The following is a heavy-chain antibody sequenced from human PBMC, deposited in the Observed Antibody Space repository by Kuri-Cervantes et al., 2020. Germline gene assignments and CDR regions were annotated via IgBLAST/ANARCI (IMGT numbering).Heavy chain of an antibody. J-gene: IGHJ6*03. V-gene: IGHV4-39*07. CDR3: ARGQDTPMWELYYMDV. Sequence: GSLRLSCTVSGGSISSSSYYWGWIRQPPGKGLEWIGEINQSGSTNYNPSLKSRVTISVDTSKNQFSLKLSSVTAADTAVYYCARGQDTPMWELYYMDVWGKGTTVTVSS. CDR2: INQSGST. CDR1: GGSISSSSYY. D-gene: IGHD5-18*01.